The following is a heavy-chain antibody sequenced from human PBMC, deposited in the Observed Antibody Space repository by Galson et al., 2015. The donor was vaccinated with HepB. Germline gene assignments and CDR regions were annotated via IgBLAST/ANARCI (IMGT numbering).Heavy chain of an antibody. V-gene: IGHV5-10-1*01. D-gene: IGHD3-9*01. CDR3: RVGYFDWLLPGGNDY. CDR2: IDPSDSYT. CDR1: GYSFTSYW. J-gene: IGHJ4*02. Sequence: QSGAEVKKPGESLRISCKGSGYSFTSYWISWVRQMPGKGLEWMGRIDPSDSYTNYSPSFQGHVTISADKSISTAYLQWSSLKASDTAMYYCRVGYFDWLLPGGNDYWGQGTLVTVSS.